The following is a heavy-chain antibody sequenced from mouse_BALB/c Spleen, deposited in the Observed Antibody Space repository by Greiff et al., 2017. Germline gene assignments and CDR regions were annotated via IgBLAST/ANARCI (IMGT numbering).Heavy chain of an antibody. CDR3: AKYGNPYFDV. CDR2: IWSGGST. V-gene: IGHV2-2*02. J-gene: IGHJ1*01. CDR1: GFSLTSYG. Sequence: VKLMESGPGLVQPSQSLSITCTVSGFSLTSYGVHWVRQSPGKGLEWLGVIWSGGSTDYNAAFISRLSISKDNSKSQVFFKMNSLQANDTAIYYCAKYGNPYFDVWGAGTTVTVSS. D-gene: IGHD2-10*02.